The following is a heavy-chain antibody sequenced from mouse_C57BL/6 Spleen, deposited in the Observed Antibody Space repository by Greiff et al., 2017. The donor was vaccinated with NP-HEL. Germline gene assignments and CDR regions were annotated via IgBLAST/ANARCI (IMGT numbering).Heavy chain of an antibody. CDR2: IYPSDSET. CDR1: GYTFTSYW. V-gene: IGHV1-61*01. CDR3: ARGASYGAMDY. J-gene: IGHJ4*01. Sequence: QVQLQQPGAELVRPGSSVKLSCKASGYTFTSYWMDWVKQRPGQGLEWIGNIYPSDSETHYNQKFKDKATLTVDKSSSTAYMQLSSLTSEDSAVYYCARGASYGAMDYWGQGTSVTVSS. D-gene: IGHD1-1*01.